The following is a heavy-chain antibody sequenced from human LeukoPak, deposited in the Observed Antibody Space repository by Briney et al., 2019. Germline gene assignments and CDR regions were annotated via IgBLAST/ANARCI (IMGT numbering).Heavy chain of an antibody. D-gene: IGHD1-26*01. CDR1: GFTFSGSA. CDR2: IRSKANSYAT. V-gene: IGHV3-73*01. J-gene: IGHJ4*02. Sequence: GGSLRLSCAASGFTFSGSAMHWVRQASGKGLEWVGRIRSKANSYATAYAASVKGRFTISRDDSKNTAYLQMNSLKTEDTAVYYCTRLEWELPEGAFDYWGQGTLVAVSS. CDR3: TRLEWELPEGAFDY.